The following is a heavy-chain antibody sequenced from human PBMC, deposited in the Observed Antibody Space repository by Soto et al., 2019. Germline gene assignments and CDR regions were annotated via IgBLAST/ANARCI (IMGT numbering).Heavy chain of an antibody. CDR3: VRVKRQGGTWHNSYCMDV. CDR1: GYSLSEFS. V-gene: IGHV1-24*01. D-gene: IGHD1-1*01. Sequence: QVQLVQSGAEVKKPGASVKVSCKVSGYSLSEFSLHWVRQAPGKGLEWMGGFDPENGETTYAQKFEGRLTMTEDTSAEKADMELRRLRFEDTAMYYCVRVKRQGGTWHNSYCMDVWGQGTTVTVSS. CDR2: FDPENGET. J-gene: IGHJ6*02.